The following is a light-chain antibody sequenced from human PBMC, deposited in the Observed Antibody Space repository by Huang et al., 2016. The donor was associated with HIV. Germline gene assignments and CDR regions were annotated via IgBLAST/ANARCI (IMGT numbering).Light chain of an antibody. CDR3: QQYDNWPWT. CDR1: QSVSSN. CDR2: GAS. J-gene: IGKJ1*01. V-gene: IGKV3-15*01. Sequence: EIVMTQSPATLSVSPGERATLSCRASQSVSSNLAWYQQKPGQAPRLLIYGASTRATGVPARFSGSGSGREFTLTISSLQSEDFAVYCCQQYDNWPWTFGQGTKVEIK.